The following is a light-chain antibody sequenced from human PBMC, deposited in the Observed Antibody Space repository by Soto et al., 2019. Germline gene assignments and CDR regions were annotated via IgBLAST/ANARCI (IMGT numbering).Light chain of an antibody. CDR1: QGISSY. Sequence: AIRMTQSPSSFSASTGDRVTITCRASQGISSYLAWYQQKPGKAPKLLIYAASTLQSGVPSRFSGSGSGTYFTLTISCLQSEDFATYYCQQYYSYPLLTFGGGTKVEIK. CDR3: QQYYSYPLLT. CDR2: AAS. J-gene: IGKJ4*01. V-gene: IGKV1-8*01.